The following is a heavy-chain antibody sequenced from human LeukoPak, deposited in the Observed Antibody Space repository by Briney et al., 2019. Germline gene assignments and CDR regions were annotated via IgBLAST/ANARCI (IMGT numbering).Heavy chain of an antibody. Sequence: SETLSLTCTVSGGSMSNYYWSWIRQPPGKGLDWIGYIYYSGSTNYNPSLKSRVTISVDTSKNKFSLKLRSVTAADTAVYYCARVCGGDCYPLGFDPWGQGTLVTVSS. D-gene: IGHD2-21*02. CDR2: IYYSGST. V-gene: IGHV4-59*01. CDR3: ARVCGGDCYPLGFDP. CDR1: GGSMSNYY. J-gene: IGHJ5*02.